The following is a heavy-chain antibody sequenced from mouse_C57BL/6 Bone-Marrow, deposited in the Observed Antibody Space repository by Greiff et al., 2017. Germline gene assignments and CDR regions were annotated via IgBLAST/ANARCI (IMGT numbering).Heavy chain of an antibody. J-gene: IGHJ1*03. CDR1: GFTFSDYG. Sequence: EVQVVESGGGLVKPGGFLKLSCAASGFTFSDYGMHWVRQAPEKGLEWVAYISSGSSTIYYADTVKGRFTISRDNAKNTLFLQMTSLRSEDTAMYYCARKGYYGPRWYFDVWGTGTTVTVSS. CDR2: ISSGSSTI. V-gene: IGHV5-17*01. D-gene: IGHD1-1*01. CDR3: ARKGYYGPRWYFDV.